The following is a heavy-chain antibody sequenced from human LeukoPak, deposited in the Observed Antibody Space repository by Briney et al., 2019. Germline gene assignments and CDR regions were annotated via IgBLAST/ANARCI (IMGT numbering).Heavy chain of an antibody. Sequence: ASVKVSRKGSGYTLTGYYIHWVRQAPGQGPEWMGWINPNSGGTKYSKKFQGRVTMTRDTSISTAYMELSRLRSDDTAVYYCARDLMATDIVVVPAAMAPDYYYYMDVWGKGTTVTVSS. V-gene: IGHV1-2*02. CDR3: ARDLMATDIVVVPAAMAPDYYYYMDV. CDR1: GYTLTGYY. J-gene: IGHJ6*03. D-gene: IGHD2-2*01. CDR2: INPNSGGT.